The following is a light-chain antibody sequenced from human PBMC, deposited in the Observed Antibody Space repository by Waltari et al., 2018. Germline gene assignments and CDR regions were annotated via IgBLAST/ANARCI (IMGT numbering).Light chain of an antibody. CDR1: QSISWF. CDR3: QQTYSAPYT. CDR2: GAS. V-gene: IGKV1-39*01. Sequence: DIQMTQSPSSLSASVGARVTFICRASQSISWFLNWYQQKPGMAPKLLIHGASNLQSGVPSRFSGSGSGTDFTLTINSLQPADFATYYCQQTYSAPYTFGQGTKLDIK. J-gene: IGKJ2*01.